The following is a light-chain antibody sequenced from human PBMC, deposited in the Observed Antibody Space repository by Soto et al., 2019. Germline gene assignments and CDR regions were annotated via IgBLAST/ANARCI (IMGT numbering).Light chain of an antibody. CDR3: QSYDSSLSGYV. CDR2: GNS. Sequence: QSVLTQPPSVSGAPGQRVTISCTGSSSNIGAGYDVHWYQQLPGTAPNVLIYGNSNRRSGVPDRFSGSKSGTSASLAITGLQAEDEADYYCQSYDSSLSGYVFGTGTKLTVL. V-gene: IGLV1-40*01. CDR1: SSNIGAGYD. J-gene: IGLJ1*01.